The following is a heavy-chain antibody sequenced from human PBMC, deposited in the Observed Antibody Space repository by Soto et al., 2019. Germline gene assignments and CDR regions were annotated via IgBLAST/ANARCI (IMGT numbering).Heavy chain of an antibody. CDR2: IYYSGST. D-gene: IGHD4-4*01. J-gene: IGHJ6*02. CDR3: ARLPTTVTTAGYYYYGMDV. V-gene: IGHV4-59*01. CDR1: GGSISSYY. Sequence: LSLTCTVSGGSISSYYWSWIRQPPGKGLEWIGYIYYSGSTNYNPSLKSRVTISVDTSKNQFSLKLSSVTAADTAVYYCARLPTTVTTAGYYYYGMDVWGQGTTVTVSS.